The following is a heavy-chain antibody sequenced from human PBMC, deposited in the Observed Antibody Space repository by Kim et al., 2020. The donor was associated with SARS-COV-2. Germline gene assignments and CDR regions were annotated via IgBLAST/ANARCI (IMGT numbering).Heavy chain of an antibody. CDR2: INQDGSAK. D-gene: IGHD1-26*01. J-gene: IGHJ3*02. Sequence: GGSLRFSCAASGFTFNNYWMSWVRQAPGEGLECVANINQDGSAKYYVGSVKGRFTVSRDNAENSLYLQMSGLRAEDTAVYYCARDLSGSKDAFDIWGQGTMVTVSS. CDR3: ARDLSGSKDAFDI. V-gene: IGHV3-7*03. CDR1: GFTFNNYW.